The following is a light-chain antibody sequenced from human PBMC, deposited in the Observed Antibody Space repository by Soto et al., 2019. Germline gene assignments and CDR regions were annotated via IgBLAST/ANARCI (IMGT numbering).Light chain of an antibody. CDR3: TSYTNNQRV. J-gene: IGLJ3*02. CDR1: SSDISGHNF. Sequence: QSALTQPASVSGSPGQSITISCTGTSSDISGHNFVSWYQQHPGKAPKLIIYEVTNRPSGISNRFSGSKSGNTASLIISGLQAEDEADYYCTSYTNNQRVFGGGTKVTVL. CDR2: EVT. V-gene: IGLV2-14*01.